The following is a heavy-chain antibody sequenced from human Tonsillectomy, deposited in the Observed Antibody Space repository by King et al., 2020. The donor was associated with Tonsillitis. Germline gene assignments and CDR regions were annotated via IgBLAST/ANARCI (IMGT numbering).Heavy chain of an antibody. D-gene: IGHD5-18*01. V-gene: IGHV3-48*03. Sequence: VQLVESGGGLVQPGGSLRLSCAASGFTLSSYEMNWVRQAPGKGLEWVSYISSSVSIIHYTDSVKGRFTISRDNAKHSLYLQMNSLRAEDTAVYYCARKAIKYYYYYMDVWGKGTTVTVSS. CDR1: GFTLSSYE. CDR3: ARKAIKYYYYYMDV. CDR2: ISSSVSII. J-gene: IGHJ6*03.